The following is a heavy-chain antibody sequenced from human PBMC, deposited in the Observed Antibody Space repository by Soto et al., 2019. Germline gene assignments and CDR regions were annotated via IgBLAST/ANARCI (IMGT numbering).Heavy chain of an antibody. CDR2: FYWDDNK. V-gene: IGHV2-5*02. CDR1: GFSLSTSGVG. Sequence: QITLKESGPTLVKPTQTLTLTCTFSGFSLSTSGVGVGWIRQPPGKALEWLAVFYWDDNKHYSPSLKSRLTITKDTSKNQVVLTMTNMDPVDTATYYCAHKGYGDDPIDYWGQGTLVTVSS. D-gene: IGHD4-17*01. CDR3: AHKGYGDDPIDY. J-gene: IGHJ4*02.